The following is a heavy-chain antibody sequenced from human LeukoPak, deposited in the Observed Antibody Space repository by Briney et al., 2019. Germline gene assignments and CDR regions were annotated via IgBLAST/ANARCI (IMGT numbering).Heavy chain of an antibody. J-gene: IGHJ3*02. D-gene: IGHD3-10*01. CDR1: GFTFSGYA. CDR3: NPSNEPGLWFGNAFDI. V-gene: IGHV3-30-3*01. Sequence: PGGSLRLSCAASGFTFSGYAMHWVRQAPGKGLEWVAVISYDGSNKYYADSVKGRFTISRDNSKNTLYLQMNSLRAEDTAVYYCNPSNEPGLWFGNAFDIWGQGTMVTVSS. CDR2: ISYDGSNK.